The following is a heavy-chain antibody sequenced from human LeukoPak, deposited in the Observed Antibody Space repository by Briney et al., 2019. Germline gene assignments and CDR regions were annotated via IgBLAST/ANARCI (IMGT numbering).Heavy chain of an antibody. CDR2: ISAGAGTT. J-gene: IGHJ4*02. CDR3: ARDNYDTGGYYFD. CDR1: GFPFSSFP. Sequence: QPGGSLRLSCAASGFPFSSFPMSWVRQAPGKGLEWVSAISAGAGTTYYADSVKGRFTISRDNAKNSLYLQMNSLRAEDTAVYYCARDNYDTGGYYFDWGQGTLVTVSS. V-gene: IGHV3-23*01. D-gene: IGHD3-22*01.